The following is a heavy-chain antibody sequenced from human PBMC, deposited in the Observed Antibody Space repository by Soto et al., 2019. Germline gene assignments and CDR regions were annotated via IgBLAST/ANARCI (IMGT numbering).Heavy chain of an antibody. V-gene: IGHV3-23*01. Sequence: GGSLRLSCAASGFTFSSYAMSWVGQSPGKGLEWVSAISGSGGSTYYADSVKGRFTISRDNSKNTLYLQMNSLGAEDTAVYYCAKSFTHSSSYYYYGMDVWGQGTTVTVSS. J-gene: IGHJ6*02. CDR2: ISGSGGST. D-gene: IGHD6-6*01. CDR1: GFTFSSYA. CDR3: AKSFTHSSSYYYYGMDV.